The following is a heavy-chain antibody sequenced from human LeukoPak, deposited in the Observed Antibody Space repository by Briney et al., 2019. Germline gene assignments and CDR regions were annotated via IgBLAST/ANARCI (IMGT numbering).Heavy chain of an antibody. J-gene: IGHJ4*02. CDR3: ARNNPNSSGWYSFDS. CDR1: GDSVSSNTAA. Sequence: SQTLSLTCAISGDSVSSNTAAWNWIRQSPSRGLEWLGRTYYRSKWYDDYAVFVKSRIIINPDTSKNQFYLQLNSVTPEDTAAYYCARNNPNSSGWYSFDSWGQGTLVTVSS. V-gene: IGHV6-1*01. CDR2: TYYRSKWYD. D-gene: IGHD6-19*01.